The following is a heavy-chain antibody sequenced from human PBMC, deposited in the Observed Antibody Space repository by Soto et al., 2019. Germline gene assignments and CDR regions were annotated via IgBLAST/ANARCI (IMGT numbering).Heavy chain of an antibody. D-gene: IGHD3-10*01. V-gene: IGHV3-23*01. CDR1: GFTFKNFA. CDR3: AKDAVAYIGEWDWFDL. Sequence: GQLLESGGGLVQPGGSLRLSCVASGFTFKNFAMTWVRQAPGKGMEWVSAIGGSGSSANYADSVKGRFTVSRDDSKSTLYLQMSGMRVDDTALYYCAKDAVAYIGEWDWFDLWGQGTLVTVSS. J-gene: IGHJ5*02. CDR2: IGGSGSSA.